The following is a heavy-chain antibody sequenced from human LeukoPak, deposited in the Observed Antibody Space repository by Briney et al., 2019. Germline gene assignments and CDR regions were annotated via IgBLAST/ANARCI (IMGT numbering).Heavy chain of an antibody. J-gene: IGHJ4*02. CDR1: GFTFSRYG. V-gene: IGHV3-30*03. CDR3: VGYYGSGSFDY. D-gene: IGHD3-10*01. Sequence: GGSLRLSCAASGFTFSRYGMHWVRQAPGKGLEWVAVISYDGSHKYYADSVKGRFTISRDNSKNTLYLQMSSLRAEDTAVYYCVGYYGSGSFDYWGQGTLVTLSS. CDR2: ISYDGSHK.